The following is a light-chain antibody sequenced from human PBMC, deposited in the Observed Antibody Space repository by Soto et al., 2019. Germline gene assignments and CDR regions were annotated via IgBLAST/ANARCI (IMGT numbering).Light chain of an antibody. J-gene: IGKJ2*01. Sequence: EIVMTQSPATLSVSPGERATLSCRASQSVSSNLAWYQQKSGQAPRLLIYGASTRAAGIPARFSGSGSGTEFTLTISSLQSEDFAVYYCQQSNNWPPYTFGQGTKLVIK. CDR2: GAS. V-gene: IGKV3-15*01. CDR1: QSVSSN. CDR3: QQSNNWPPYT.